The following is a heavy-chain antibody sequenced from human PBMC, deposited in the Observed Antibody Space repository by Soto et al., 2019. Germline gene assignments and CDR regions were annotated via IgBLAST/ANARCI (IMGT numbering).Heavy chain of an antibody. D-gene: IGHD4-17*01. J-gene: IGHJ4*02. CDR1: GGSISSSSYY. CDR2: IYYSGST. Sequence: QLQLQESGPGLVKPSETLSLTCTVSGGSISSSSYYWGWIRQPPGKGLEWIGSIYYSGSTYYNPSLKSRVTISVDTYKHQFPLKLSSVTAADTAVYYCARSMTTVVTLDYWGQGTLVTVSS. CDR3: ARSMTTVVTLDY. V-gene: IGHV4-39*01.